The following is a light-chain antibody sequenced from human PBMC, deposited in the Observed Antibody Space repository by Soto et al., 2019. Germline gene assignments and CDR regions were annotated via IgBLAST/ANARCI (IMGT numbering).Light chain of an antibody. CDR3: QQYGSSSWT. Sequence: EIVMTQSPAVLSVSPGERATLSCRASQNIRFNLAWYQQKPGQAPRLLISAASYRANGIPDRFSGSGSGTDFTLTISRLEPEDFVVYYCQQYGSSSWTFGQGTKVDI. CDR1: QNIRFN. CDR2: AAS. V-gene: IGKV3-20*01. J-gene: IGKJ1*01.